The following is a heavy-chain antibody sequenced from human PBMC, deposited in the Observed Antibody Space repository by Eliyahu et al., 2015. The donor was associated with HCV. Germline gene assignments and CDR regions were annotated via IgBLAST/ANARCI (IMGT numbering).Heavy chain of an antibody. CDR1: XFXFXXYX. CDR2: ISGSGGIT. Sequence: EVQLLESGGGFVXPGGSLXLSCXASXFXFXXYXXSWVRXAPGKGLEWVSAISGSGGITYYADSVKGRFTISRDNSKNTLYLQMNSLRVEDTAVYYCAKNDSSGYHYVGARWFDPWGQGTLVTVSS. CDR3: AKNDSSGYHYVGARWFDP. V-gene: IGHV3-23*01. D-gene: IGHD3-22*01. J-gene: IGHJ5*02.